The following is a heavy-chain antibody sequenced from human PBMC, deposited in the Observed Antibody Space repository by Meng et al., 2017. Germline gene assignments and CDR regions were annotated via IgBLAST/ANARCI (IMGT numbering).Heavy chain of an antibody. CDR1: GGSISSYD. J-gene: IGHJ4*02. D-gene: IGHD3-3*01. V-gene: IGHV4-59*01. CDR2: IYYSGST. CDR3: ARGYDFWSGQYYFDY. Sequence: QGRLPELGPGLVKPAATLSLTCTVSGGSISSYDWSWIRQPPGKGLEWIGYIYYSGSTNYNPSLKSRVTISVDTSKNQFSLKLSSVTAADTAVYYCARGYDFWSGQYYFDYWGQGTLVTVSS.